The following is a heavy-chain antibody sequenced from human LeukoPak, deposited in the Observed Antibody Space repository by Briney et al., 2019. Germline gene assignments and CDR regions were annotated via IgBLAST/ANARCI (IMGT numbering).Heavy chain of an antibody. CDR1: GFTFTDYW. J-gene: IGHJ5*02. V-gene: IGHV3-7*01. CDR2: VKKDGSGK. D-gene: IGHD4-23*01. CDR3: RTGHYDGSA. Sequence: PGGSLRLSCAASGFTFTDYWMNWVRQAPGKGLEWVANVKKDGSGKYYVDSVKGRFTISRDNAKNSLYLQMNSLRAEDTAVYYCRTGHYDGSAWGQGTLVTVSS.